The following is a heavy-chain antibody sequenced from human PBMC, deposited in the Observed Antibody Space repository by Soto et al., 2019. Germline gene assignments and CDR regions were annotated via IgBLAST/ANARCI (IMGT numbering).Heavy chain of an antibody. V-gene: IGHV4-39*02. CDR2: IYYSGST. D-gene: IGHD2-15*01. CDR3: ARDLCSGGSCYSGPFDAFDI. CDR1: GGSISSSIYY. J-gene: IGHJ3*02. Sequence: SETLSLTCTVSGGSISSSIYYWGWIRQPPGKGLEWIGSIYYSGSTYYNPTLKSRVTISVDTSKNQFSLKLSSVTAEDTAVYYCARDLCSGGSCYSGPFDAFDIWGQGTMVTVSS.